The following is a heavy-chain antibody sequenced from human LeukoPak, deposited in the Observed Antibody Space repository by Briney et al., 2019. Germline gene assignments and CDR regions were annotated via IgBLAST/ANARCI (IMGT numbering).Heavy chain of an antibody. V-gene: IGHV1-8*03. J-gene: IGHJ6*03. Sequence: ASVKVSCKASGYTFTSYDINWVRQATGQGLEWMGWMNPNSGNTGYAQKFQGRVTITRNTSISTAYMELSSLRSEDTAVYYCARAGYGDYSLYYYYYYMDVWGKGTTVTVSS. CDR1: GYTFTSYD. CDR2: MNPNSGNT. CDR3: ARAGYGDYSLYYYYYYMDV. D-gene: IGHD4-17*01.